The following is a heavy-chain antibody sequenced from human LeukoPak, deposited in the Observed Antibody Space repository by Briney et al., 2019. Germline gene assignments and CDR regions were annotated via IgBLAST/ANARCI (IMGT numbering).Heavy chain of an antibody. Sequence: SETLSLTCTVSGGSISSSSYYWGWIRQPPGKGLEGIGSIYYSGSTYYNPSLKSRVTISVDTSKNQFSLKLSSVTAADTAVYYCARDLRQRSGYYPDWYFDLWGRGTLVTVSS. CDR3: ARDLRQRSGYYPDWYFDL. J-gene: IGHJ2*01. D-gene: IGHD3-22*01. V-gene: IGHV4-39*07. CDR2: IYYSGST. CDR1: GGSISSSSYY.